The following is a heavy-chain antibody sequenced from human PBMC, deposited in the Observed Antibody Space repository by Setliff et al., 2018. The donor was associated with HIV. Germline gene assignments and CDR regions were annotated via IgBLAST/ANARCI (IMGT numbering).Heavy chain of an antibody. CDR2: INHSGST. J-gene: IGHJ3*02. Sequence: SETLSLTCAVYGGSFSGYYWTWIRQPPGKGLEWIGEINHSGSTNYNPSLKSRVSMSVDTSKNQFSLKLSSVTAADTAVYYCARGEEDDTFDIWGHGTMVTVSS. V-gene: IGHV4-34*01. CDR1: GGSFSGYY. CDR3: ARGEEDDTFDI.